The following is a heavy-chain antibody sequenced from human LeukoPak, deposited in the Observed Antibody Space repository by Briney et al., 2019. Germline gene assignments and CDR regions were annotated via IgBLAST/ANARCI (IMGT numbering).Heavy chain of an antibody. CDR2: IWYDGSNK. D-gene: IGHD6-19*01. J-gene: IGHJ4*02. CDR1: GFTFSSYG. Sequence: PGGSLRLSCAASGFTFSSYGMHWVRPAPGKGLEWVAVIWYDGSNKYYADSVKGRFTISRDNSKNTLYLQMNSLRAEDTAVYYCARELSGWYRSLDYWGQGTLVTVSS. CDR3: ARELSGWYRSLDY. V-gene: IGHV3-33*01.